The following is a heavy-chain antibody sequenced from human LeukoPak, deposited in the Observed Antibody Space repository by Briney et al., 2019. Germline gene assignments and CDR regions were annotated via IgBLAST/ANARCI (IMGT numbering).Heavy chain of an antibody. Sequence: GRSLRLSRAASGFTISSYAMHWVRQAPGKGLEWVAVISYDGSNKYYADSVKGRFTISRDNSKNTLYLQMNSLRAEDTAVYYCASFTVAGRRGRNNWFDPWGQGTLVTVSS. V-gene: IGHV3-30-3*01. CDR1: GFTISSYA. CDR3: ASFTVAGRRGRNNWFDP. J-gene: IGHJ5*02. CDR2: ISYDGSNK. D-gene: IGHD6-19*01.